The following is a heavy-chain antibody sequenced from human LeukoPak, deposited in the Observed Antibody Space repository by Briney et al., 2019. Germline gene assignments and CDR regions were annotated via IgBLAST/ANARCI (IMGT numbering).Heavy chain of an antibody. V-gene: IGHV3-21*01. CDR1: GFTFSSYS. CDR3: ARGYADV. Sequence: GGSLRLSCAASGFTFSSYSMNRVRQAPGKGLEWVSSISSSSYIYYADSVKGRFTISRDNAKKSLYLQMNSLRAEDRAVYYCARGYADVWGKGTTVTVSS. D-gene: IGHD3-16*01. J-gene: IGHJ6*04. CDR2: ISSSSYI.